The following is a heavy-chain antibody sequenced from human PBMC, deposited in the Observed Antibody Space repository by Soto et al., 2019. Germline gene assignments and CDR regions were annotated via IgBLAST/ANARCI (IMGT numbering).Heavy chain of an antibody. CDR3: AGQKYSSVWYAVDY. CDR2: IWYDGGNK. CDR1: GFTFSTYG. J-gene: IGHJ4*02. D-gene: IGHD6-19*01. V-gene: IGHV3-33*01. Sequence: ESGGGVVQPGRSLRLSCAASGFTFSTYGMHWVRQAPGKGLEWVAVIWYDGGNKYYADSVKGRFTISRDNSKNTLYLQMNSLRVEDTAVYYCAGQKYSSVWYAVDYWGQGTLVTVSS.